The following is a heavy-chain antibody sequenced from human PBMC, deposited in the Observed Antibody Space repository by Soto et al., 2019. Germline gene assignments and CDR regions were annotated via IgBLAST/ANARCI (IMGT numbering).Heavy chain of an antibody. CDR3: ATGLTLPVRRSFDT. Sequence: EVQLVESGGGLIQPGGSLRLSCAASGFTVSGNYITWVRQAPGKGLEWVSVIFSGDTTYYSDSVKGRFTISRDNSKNTVYLQMNRLRGDDTAVYFCATGLTLPVRRSFDTGGQGTLLTVSS. CDR1: GFTVSGNY. D-gene: IGHD3-16*01. V-gene: IGHV3-53*01. J-gene: IGHJ4*02. CDR2: IFSGDTT.